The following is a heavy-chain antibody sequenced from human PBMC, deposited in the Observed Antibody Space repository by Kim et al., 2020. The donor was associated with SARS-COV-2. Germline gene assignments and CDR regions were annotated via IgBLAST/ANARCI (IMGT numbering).Heavy chain of an antibody. CDR2: T. J-gene: IGHJ3*02. Sequence: TRYAGPMKAPFTISRDTAKHTLYLQSNSLRAEDTAVYYCASEGYDDAFDIWGQGTMVTVSS. CDR3: ASEGYDDAFDI. D-gene: IGHD5-12*01. V-gene: IGHV3-74*01.